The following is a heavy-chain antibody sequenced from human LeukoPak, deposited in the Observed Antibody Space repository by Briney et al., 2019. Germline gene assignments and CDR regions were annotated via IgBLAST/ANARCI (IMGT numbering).Heavy chain of an antibody. Sequence: GGSLRLSCAASGFTFSSYEMNWVRQAPGKGLEWVSYISSSGSTIYYADSVKGRFTISRDNAKNSLYLQMNSLRAEDTAVYYCVRDSYTNTWHFQNEDYWGQGTLVTVSS. J-gene: IGHJ4*02. CDR3: VRDSYTNTWHFQNEDY. V-gene: IGHV3-48*03. CDR2: ISSSGSTI. D-gene: IGHD2-2*02. CDR1: GFTFSSYE.